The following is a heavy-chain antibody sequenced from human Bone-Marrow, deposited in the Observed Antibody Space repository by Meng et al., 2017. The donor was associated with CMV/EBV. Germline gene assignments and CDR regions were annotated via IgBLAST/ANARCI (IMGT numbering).Heavy chain of an antibody. D-gene: IGHD6-13*01. Sequence: GGSLRLSCAASGFTVSSNYRSWVRQAPGKGLERVAVISYDGSNKYYADSVKGRFTISRDNSKNTLYLQMNSLRAEDTAVYYCAIASSSWYGSVSGGFDYWGQGTLVTVSS. V-gene: IGHV3-30-3*01. CDR2: ISYDGSNK. CDR1: GFTVSSNY. CDR3: AIASSSWYGSVSGGFDY. J-gene: IGHJ4*02.